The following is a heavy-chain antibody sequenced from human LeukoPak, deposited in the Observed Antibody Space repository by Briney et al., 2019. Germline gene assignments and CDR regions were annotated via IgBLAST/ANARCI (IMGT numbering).Heavy chain of an antibody. D-gene: IGHD1-26*01. CDR3: ARGGIVGAPLDY. V-gene: IGHV4-34*01. CDR2: INHSGST. Sequence: SETLSLTCSVHGSSFTGYYWSWIRQPPGKGLEWIGEINHSGSTNYNPSLKSRVTISVDTSKNQFSLKLSSVTAADTAVYYCARGGIVGAPLDYWGQGTLVTVSS. J-gene: IGHJ4*02. CDR1: GSSFTGYY.